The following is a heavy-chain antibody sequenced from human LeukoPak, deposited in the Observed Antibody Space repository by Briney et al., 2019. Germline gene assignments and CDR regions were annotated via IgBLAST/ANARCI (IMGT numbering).Heavy chain of an antibody. J-gene: IGHJ4*02. Sequence: GGSLRLSCAASGFPFSSYAMSWVRQAPGKGLEWVSTISGSGGSTYYADSVKGRFTISRDNSKNTLYLQMNSLRAEDTAVYYCAKETQGLPHFDYWGQGTLVTVSS. CDR1: GFPFSSYA. V-gene: IGHV3-23*01. CDR3: AKETQGLPHFDY. CDR2: ISGSGGST. D-gene: IGHD6-19*01.